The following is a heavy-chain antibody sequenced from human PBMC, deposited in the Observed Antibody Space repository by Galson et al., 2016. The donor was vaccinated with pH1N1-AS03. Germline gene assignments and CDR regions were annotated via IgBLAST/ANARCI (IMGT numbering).Heavy chain of an antibody. D-gene: IGHD3-16*01. CDR3: ARDLSRLGDYGY. CDR1: GYSFTRYA. V-gene: IGHV1-3*01. J-gene: IGHJ4*02. Sequence: KVSCKASGYSFTRYAVHWVRQAPGQRLEWMGWINPVNGNTKYSQKFQGRVTITRDTSATTVYMELSSLRSEDTAVYYCARDLSRLGDYGYWGQGTLVTVSS. CDR2: INPVNGNT.